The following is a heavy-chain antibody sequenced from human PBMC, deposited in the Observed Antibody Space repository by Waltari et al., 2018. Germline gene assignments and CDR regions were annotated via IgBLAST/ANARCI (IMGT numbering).Heavy chain of an antibody. D-gene: IGHD3-10*01. CDR3: ARDPGDQGAFDV. Sequence: QVQWVQSGAEGKKPGSAVKVSCKASGGTVSNYGINWGRQAPGQGLVWMGGIPPIFGRPRSPQNWQGRVPVTAADSPNTAYMELRSLRVEDPAVYYCARDPGDQGAFDVWGLGTMVTVSS. CDR1: GGTVSNYG. CDR2: IPPIFGRP. V-gene: IGHV1-69*12. J-gene: IGHJ3*01.